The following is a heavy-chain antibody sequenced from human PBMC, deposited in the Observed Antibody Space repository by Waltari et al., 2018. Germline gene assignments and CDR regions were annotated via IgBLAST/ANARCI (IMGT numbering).Heavy chain of an antibody. CDR1: GGSIRSSRYY. J-gene: IGHJ4*02. D-gene: IGHD4-17*01. CDR2: IYYRGST. V-gene: IGHV4-39*07. CDR3: ATVVTTTSNYFDY. Sequence: QLQLQESGPGLVKPSETLSLPCTVSGGSIRSSRYYWGWIRQPPGKGLEWIGSIYYRGSTYYNPSLKSRVTISVDTSKNQFSLKLSSVTAADTAVYYCATVVTTTSNYFDYWGQGTLVTVSS.